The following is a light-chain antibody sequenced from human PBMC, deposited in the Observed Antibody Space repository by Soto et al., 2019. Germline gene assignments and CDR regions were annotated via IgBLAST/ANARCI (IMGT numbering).Light chain of an antibody. V-gene: IGKV3-20*01. J-gene: IGKJ2*01. Sequence: EIVLTQSPGTLSLSPGERATLSCRASRSVSSSYLAWYQQKPGQSPRLLIYGASSRATGIPDRFSGSGSGTDFTLTISRLEPEDFAEYYCQQYGSSPVTFGQGTKLELK. CDR2: GAS. CDR3: QQYGSSPVT. CDR1: RSVSSSY.